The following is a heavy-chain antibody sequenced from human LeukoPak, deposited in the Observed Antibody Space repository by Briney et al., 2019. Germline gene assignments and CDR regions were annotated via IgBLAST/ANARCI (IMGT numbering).Heavy chain of an antibody. CDR3: ARGHGWDFDY. D-gene: IGHD6-19*01. V-gene: IGHV4-30-4*01. J-gene: IGHJ4*02. CDR2: IYYSGST. Sequence: SETLSLTCTVSGGSISSGDYYWSWIRQPPGKGLEWIGYIYYSGSTYYNPSLKSRVTISVDTSKNQFSLKLRSVTAADTAVYYCARGHGWDFDYWGQGTLVTVSS. CDR1: GGSISSGDYY.